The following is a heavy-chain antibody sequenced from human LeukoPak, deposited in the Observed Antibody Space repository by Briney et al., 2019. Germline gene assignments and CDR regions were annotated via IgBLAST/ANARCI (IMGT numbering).Heavy chain of an antibody. D-gene: IGHD1/OR15-1a*01. J-gene: IGHJ4*02. CDR1: GFTFSAYY. CDR3: AKGGEQKPFRCGMDS. CDR2: VSNDGGIK. Sequence: PGGSLRLSCAASGFTFSAYYMHWVRQAPGKGLEWVALVSNDGGIKYYGASVRGRFTISRDNPENTLYLQMNSLRADDTAVYYCAKGGEQKPFRCGMDSWGQGTLVTVSS. V-gene: IGHV3-30*18.